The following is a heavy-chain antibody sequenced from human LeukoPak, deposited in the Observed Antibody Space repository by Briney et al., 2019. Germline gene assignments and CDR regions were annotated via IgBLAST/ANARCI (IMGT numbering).Heavy chain of an antibody. V-gene: IGHV3-30*03. CDR1: GFTFSSYG. CDR2: ISYDGSNK. CDR3: TTIPLGYCSSATDCYKIDH. J-gene: IGHJ1*01. D-gene: IGHD2-2*01. Sequence: GGSLRLSCAASGFTFSSYGIHWVRQAPGKGLEWVAVISYDGSNKYNVDSVKGRFTISRDNSKSTLYLQMNSLKTEDTAVYYCTTIPLGYCSSATDCYKIDHWGQGVLVTVSS.